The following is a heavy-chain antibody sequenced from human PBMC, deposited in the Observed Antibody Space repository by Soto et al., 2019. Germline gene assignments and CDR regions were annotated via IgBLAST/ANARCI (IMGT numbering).Heavy chain of an antibody. CDR2: INPATGVA. CDR1: GYPVTAYY. J-gene: IGHJ3*02. Sequence: QLHLVQSGAVVKKPGASVTVSCSASGYPVTAYYMHWVRQAPGRGLEWMGGINPATGVAKYTQTFRGRVTMTRDTSTSTVFMELSGLTSEDTAVFYCARGGGVGVAGSAAFDMWGQGTLVTVSS. V-gene: IGHV1-2*02. D-gene: IGHD3-3*01. CDR3: ARGGGVGVAGSAAFDM.